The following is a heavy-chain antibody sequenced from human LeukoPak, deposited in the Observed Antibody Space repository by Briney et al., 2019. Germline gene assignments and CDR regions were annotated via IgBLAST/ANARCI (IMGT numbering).Heavy chain of an antibody. CDR3: AKDPRVGSRVATPCH. CDR1: GFTFSSYA. Sequence: GGSLRLSCAASGFTFSSYAMSWVRQAPGKGLEWVSAISGSGGSTYYADSVKGRFTISRDNSKSTLFLQMNSLRAEDTAVYYCAKDPRVGSRVATPCHWGRGTLVTVSS. CDR2: ISGSGGST. J-gene: IGHJ4*02. V-gene: IGHV3-23*01. D-gene: IGHD5-24*01.